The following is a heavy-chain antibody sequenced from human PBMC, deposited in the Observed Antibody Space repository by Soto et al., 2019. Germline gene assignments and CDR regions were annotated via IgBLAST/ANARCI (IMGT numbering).Heavy chain of an antibody. D-gene: IGHD1-7*01. J-gene: IGHJ6*02. Sequence: GESLKISCKGSGYSFTSYWISWVRQMPGKGLEWMGRIDPSDSYTNYSPSFQGHVTISADKSISTAYLQWSSLKASDTAMYYCARERIERNWNYDPQYYGMDVWGQGTTVTVSS. CDR1: GYSFTSYW. CDR2: IDPSDSYT. V-gene: IGHV5-10-1*01. CDR3: ARERIERNWNYDPQYYGMDV.